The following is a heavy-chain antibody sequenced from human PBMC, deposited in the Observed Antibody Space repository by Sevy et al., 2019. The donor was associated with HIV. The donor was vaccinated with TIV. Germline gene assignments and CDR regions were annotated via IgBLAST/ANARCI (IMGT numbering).Heavy chain of an antibody. D-gene: IGHD1-26*01. CDR3: VRDKKVGASILDA. Sequence: GGSLRLSCVASRFNFRNFWMSWVRQAPGKGLECVADIMQDGSEAYYLDSVKGRFTISRDNAKNSLYLQMNSLRDEDTAMYFCVRDKKVGASILDAWGHGTPVTVSS. CDR1: RFNFRNFW. CDR2: IMQDGSEA. J-gene: IGHJ5*01. V-gene: IGHV3-7*03.